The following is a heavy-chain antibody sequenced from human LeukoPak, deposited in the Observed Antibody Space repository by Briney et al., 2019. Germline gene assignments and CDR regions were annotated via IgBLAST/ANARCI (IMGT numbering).Heavy chain of an antibody. CDR2: INHSGST. CDR3: ARGNVQSGSDY. D-gene: IGHD3-10*01. V-gene: IGHV4-34*01. J-gene: IGHJ4*02. Sequence: SETLSLTCAVYGGSFSGYYWSWIRQPPGKGLEWIGEINHSGSTNYNPSLRSRVTISVDTSKNQSSLKLSSVTAADTAVYYCARGNVQSGSDYWGQGTLVTVSS. CDR1: GGSFSGYY.